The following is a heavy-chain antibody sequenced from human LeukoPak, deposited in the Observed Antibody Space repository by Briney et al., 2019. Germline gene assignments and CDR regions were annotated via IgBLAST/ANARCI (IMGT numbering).Heavy chain of an antibody. CDR2: IYYSGST. CDR3: ARPTYYDSISGAFDI. Sequence: SETLSLTCTVSGGSISSRGYYWGWIRQPPGKGLEWIGSIYYSGSTYYNPSLKSRVTISVDTSKNQFSLKLSSVTAADTAVYYCARPTYYDSISGAFDIWGQGTMVTVSS. D-gene: IGHD3-22*01. J-gene: IGHJ3*02. CDR1: GGSISSRGYY. V-gene: IGHV4-39*01.